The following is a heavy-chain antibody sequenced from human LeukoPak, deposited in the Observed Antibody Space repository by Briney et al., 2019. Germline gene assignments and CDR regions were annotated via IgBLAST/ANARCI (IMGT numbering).Heavy chain of an antibody. CDR2: ISSSSSYI. J-gene: IGHJ4*02. V-gene: IGHV3-21*01. CDR1: GFTFSSYS. D-gene: IGHD3-22*01. Sequence: PGGSLRLSCAASGFTFSSYSMNWVRQAPGKGLEWVSSISSSSSYIYYADSVKGRFTISRDNAKNSLYLQMNSLRAEDTAVYYCARAHYPTYYYDSSGYYATDYWGQGTLVTVSS. CDR3: ARAHYPTYYYDSSGYYATDY.